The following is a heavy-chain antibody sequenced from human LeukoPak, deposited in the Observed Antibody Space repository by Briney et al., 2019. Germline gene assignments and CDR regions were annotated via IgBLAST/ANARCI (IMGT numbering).Heavy chain of an antibody. D-gene: IGHD1-26*01. J-gene: IGHJ3*02. Sequence: GASVKVSCKASGYTFTGYYMHWVQQAPGQGLEWMGWINPNSGGTNYAQKFQGRVTMTRDTSISTAYMELSRLRSDDTAVYYCARRGSYPKNDAFDIWGQGTMVTVSS. CDR2: INPNSGGT. CDR1: GYTFTGYY. CDR3: ARRGSYPKNDAFDI. V-gene: IGHV1-2*02.